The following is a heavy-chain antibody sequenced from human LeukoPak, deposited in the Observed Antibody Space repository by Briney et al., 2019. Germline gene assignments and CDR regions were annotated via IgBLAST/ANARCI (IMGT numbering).Heavy chain of an antibody. V-gene: IGHV1-69*01. CDR1: GGTFSSYA. J-gene: IGHJ5*02. D-gene: IGHD2-8*01. Sequence: SVKVSCKASGGTFSSYAISWVRQAPEQGLEWMGGIIPIFGTANYAQKFQGRVTITADESTSTAYMELSSLRSEDTAVYYCAREGGVVLMVYAPNTGWFGPWGQGTLVTVSS. CDR2: IIPIFGTA. CDR3: AREGGVVLMVYAPNTGWFGP.